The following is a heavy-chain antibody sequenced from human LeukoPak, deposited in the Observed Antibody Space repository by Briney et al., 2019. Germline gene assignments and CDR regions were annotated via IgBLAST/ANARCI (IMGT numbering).Heavy chain of an antibody. D-gene: IGHD1-26*01. CDR3: TTNGSYSFDY. Sequence: ASVKVSCKASGYTFTNYVISWVRQAPGQGLEWMGWISAYNGNTHYAQKLQGRVTMTTDTSSSTAYIELRSLRSDDTAVFYCTTNGSYSFDYWGQGTLVTVSS. J-gene: IGHJ4*02. V-gene: IGHV1-18*01. CDR2: ISAYNGNT. CDR1: GYTFTNYV.